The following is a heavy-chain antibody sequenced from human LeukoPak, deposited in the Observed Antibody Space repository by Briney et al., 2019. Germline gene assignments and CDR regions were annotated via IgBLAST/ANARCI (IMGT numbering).Heavy chain of an antibody. CDR1: GGSFSGYY. D-gene: IGHD4-17*01. CDR3: ARGYGVEDY. J-gene: IGHJ4*02. V-gene: IGHV4-59*01. Sequence: PSETLSLTCAVYGGSFSGYYWSWIRQPPGKGLEWIGYIYYSGSTNYNPSLKSRVTISVDTSRNQFSLKLSSVTAADTAVYYCARGYGVEDYWGQGTLVTVSS. CDR2: IYYSGST.